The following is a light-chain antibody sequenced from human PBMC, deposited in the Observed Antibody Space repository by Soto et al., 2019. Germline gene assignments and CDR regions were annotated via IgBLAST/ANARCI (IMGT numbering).Light chain of an antibody. J-gene: IGLJ1*01. Sequence: QSVLTQPPSVSGAPGQRVTISCTGSSSNIGAGYDVHWYQQLPGTAPKLLIFDNSNRPSGVPDRFSGSKSGTSASLAITGPQAEDEADDYCQAYDDSLGGYVFGTGTKVTVL. CDR2: DNS. V-gene: IGLV1-40*01. CDR3: QAYDDSLGGYV. CDR1: SSNIGAGYD.